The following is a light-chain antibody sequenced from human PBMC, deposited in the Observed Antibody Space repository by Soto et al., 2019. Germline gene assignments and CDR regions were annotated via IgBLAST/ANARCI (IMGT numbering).Light chain of an antibody. CDR2: GAS. V-gene: IGKV3-15*01. CDR1: QSISDT. CDR3: QQYDNWPWT. J-gene: IGKJ1*01. Sequence: EIVMTQSPATLSVSPGGRATLSCRASQSISDTLAWYQQKPGQAPRLLIHGASTRATGFPARFSGSGSGTDFTLTISSLQSEDFAVYYCQQYDNWPWTFGQGTEVEIK.